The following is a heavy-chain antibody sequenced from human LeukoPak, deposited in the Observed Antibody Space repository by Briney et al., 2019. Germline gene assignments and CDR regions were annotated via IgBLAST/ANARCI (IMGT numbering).Heavy chain of an antibody. CDR3: ARLTALAGHRGAFDI. Sequence: SETLSLTCTVSGGSITVYYWNWIRQPPGKGLEWIATIYYNGNTFYNPSLKSRVAISIDMSKSQFSLHLSSVTAADTAIYYCARLTALAGHRGAFDIWGPGTMVTVSS. CDR2: IYYNGNT. J-gene: IGHJ3*02. CDR1: GGSITVYY. D-gene: IGHD6-19*01. V-gene: IGHV4-59*04.